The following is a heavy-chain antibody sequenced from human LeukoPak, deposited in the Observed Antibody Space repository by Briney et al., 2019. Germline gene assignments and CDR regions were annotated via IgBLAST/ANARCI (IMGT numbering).Heavy chain of an antibody. Sequence: PSETLSLTCTVSGGSISSYYWSWIRQPAGKGLEWIGRIYTSGSTNYIPSLKSRVTMSVDTSKNQFSLKLSSVTAADTAVYYCARDADSSSSNAFDIWGQGTMVTVSS. J-gene: IGHJ3*02. CDR3: ARDADSSSSNAFDI. CDR2: IYTSGST. D-gene: IGHD6-6*01. V-gene: IGHV4-4*07. CDR1: GGSISSYY.